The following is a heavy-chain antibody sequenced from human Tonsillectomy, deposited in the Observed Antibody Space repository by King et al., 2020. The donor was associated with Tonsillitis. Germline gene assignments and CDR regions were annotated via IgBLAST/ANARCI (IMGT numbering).Heavy chain of an antibody. CDR3: ARSYYSSGYFTTSSDY. Sequence: VQLVESGGGLVQPGGSLRLSCAASGFTFSSYSMNWVRQAPGKGLEWVSYISSSSSTIYYADSVKGRFTISRDHAKNSLYLKMNSLRAEDTAVYYCARSYYSSGYFTTSSDYWGQGTLVTVSS. V-gene: IGHV3-48*01. D-gene: IGHD3-22*01. J-gene: IGHJ4*02. CDR1: GFTFSSYS. CDR2: ISSSSSTI.